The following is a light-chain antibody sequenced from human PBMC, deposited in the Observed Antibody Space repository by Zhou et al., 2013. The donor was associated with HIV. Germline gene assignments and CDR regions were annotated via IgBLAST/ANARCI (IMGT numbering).Light chain of an antibody. Sequence: EIVTTQSPATLSVSPGERATLSCRASQSVSSNLAWYQQKPGQAPRLLIYGASTRAIGIPDRFSGSGSGTDFTLTISRLEPEDFAVYYCQQYDSSRTFGQGTKVEIK. V-gene: IGKV3-15*01. CDR3: QQYDSSRT. CDR2: GAS. CDR1: QSVSSN. J-gene: IGKJ1*01.